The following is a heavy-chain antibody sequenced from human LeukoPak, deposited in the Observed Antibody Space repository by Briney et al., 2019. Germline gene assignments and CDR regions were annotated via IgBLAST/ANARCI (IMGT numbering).Heavy chain of an antibody. CDR3: ARHFARFGELSPDY. J-gene: IGHJ4*02. CDR2: IYTSGST. V-gene: IGHV4-4*07. CDR1: GGSISSYY. D-gene: IGHD3-10*01. Sequence: SETLSLTCTVSGGSISSYYWSWIRQPAGKGLEWIGRIYTSGSTNYNPPLKSRVTISVDTSKNQFSLKLSSVTAADTAVYYCARHFARFGELSPDYWGQGTLVTVSS.